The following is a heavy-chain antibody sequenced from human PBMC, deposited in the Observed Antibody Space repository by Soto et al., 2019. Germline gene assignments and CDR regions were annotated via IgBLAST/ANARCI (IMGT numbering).Heavy chain of an antibody. CDR3: AREFSGWIDY. Sequence: EVQLVESGGGLVQPGGSLRLSCAATGVTFSSYWMSWVRQAPGKGLEWVANIKQDGSEKYYVDSVKGRFTISRDNAKNSLYLQMNSLRAEDTAVYYCAREFSGWIDYWGQGTLVPVSS. CDR1: GVTFSSYW. V-gene: IGHV3-7*01. J-gene: IGHJ4*02. D-gene: IGHD6-19*01. CDR2: IKQDGSEK.